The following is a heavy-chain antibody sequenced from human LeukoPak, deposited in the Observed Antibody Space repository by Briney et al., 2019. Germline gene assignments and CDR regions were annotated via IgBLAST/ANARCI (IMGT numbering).Heavy chain of an antibody. CDR3: ARGERLGPDI. J-gene: IGHJ3*02. CDR1: GGSISSGNYY. Sequence: SETLSLTCTVSGGSISSGNYYWSWIRQPAGKELEWIGRIYTGGSTNYNPSLKSRVTMSVDTSKNQFSLKLSSVTAADTAVYYCARGERLGPDIWGQGTMVTVSS. V-gene: IGHV4-61*02. CDR2: IYTGGST. D-gene: IGHD3-16*01.